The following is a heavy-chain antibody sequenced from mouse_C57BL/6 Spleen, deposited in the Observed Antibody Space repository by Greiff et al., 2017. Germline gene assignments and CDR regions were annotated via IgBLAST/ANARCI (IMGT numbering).Heavy chain of an antibody. D-gene: IGHD3-2*02. J-gene: IGHJ2*01. V-gene: IGHV1-50*01. Sequence: QVQLQQPGAELVKPGASVKLSCKASGYTFTSYWMQWVKQRPGQGLEWIGEIDPSDSYTNYNQKFKGKATLTVDTSSSTAYMQLSSLASEDSAVYYCAREDSSGQYYFDYWGQGTTRTVSS. CDR1: GYTFTSYW. CDR3: AREDSSGQYYFDY. CDR2: IDPSDSYT.